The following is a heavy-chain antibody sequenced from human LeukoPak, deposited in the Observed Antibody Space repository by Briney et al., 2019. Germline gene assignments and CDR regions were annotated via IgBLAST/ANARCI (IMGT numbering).Heavy chain of an antibody. CDR2: VSGIGDTL. Sequence: GGSLRLSCVPSGFSFSIIAMIWVREAPGTGLEWVSGVSGIGDTLFYSDPVKGRFTISTDNSNNTVYLQINSLRFEDSAVYYCAKKNGGGWPTIFFDYWGQGILVTVSS. V-gene: IGHV3-23*01. CDR1: GFSFSIIA. J-gene: IGHJ4*02. D-gene: IGHD6-19*01. CDR3: AKKNGGGWPTIFFDY.